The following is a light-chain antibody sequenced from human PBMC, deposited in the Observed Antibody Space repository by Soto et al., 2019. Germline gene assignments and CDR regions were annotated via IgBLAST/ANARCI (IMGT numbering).Light chain of an antibody. CDR2: KAS. J-gene: IGKJ4*01. CDR3: QQYNSYPLT. V-gene: IGKV1-5*03. CDR1: QSISTW. Sequence: DIQMTQSPSTLSASVGDSVTITCRSSQSISTWLAWYQQTPGKAPRLLVYKASSIESGVPSRFSGSGSGTEFTLTISSLQPDDFATYYCQQYNSYPLTFGGGTKVDIK.